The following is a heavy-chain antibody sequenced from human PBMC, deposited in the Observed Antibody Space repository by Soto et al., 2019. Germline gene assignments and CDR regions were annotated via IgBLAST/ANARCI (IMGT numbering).Heavy chain of an antibody. CDR2: ITRSSSYT. D-gene: IGHD2-15*01. V-gene: IGHV3-11*06. Sequence: PGGSLRLSCAASGFTFGDYYMNWIRQAPGKGLEWVSYITRSSSYTKYADSVKGRFTISRDNAKNSLYLQMNSLRAEDTAVYYCARDLEDRNAFDIWGQGTMVTVS. CDR1: GFTFGDYY. J-gene: IGHJ3*02. CDR3: ARDLEDRNAFDI.